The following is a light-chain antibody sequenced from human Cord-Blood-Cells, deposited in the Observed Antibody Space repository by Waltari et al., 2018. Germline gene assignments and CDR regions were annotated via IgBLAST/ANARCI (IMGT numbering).Light chain of an antibody. V-gene: IGKV3-11*01. CDR1: QSVSSY. Sequence: EIVFTQSPAPLSLSPGERATLYCRASQSVSSYLAWYQQKPGQAPRLLIYDASNRANGIPARFSGSGSGTDFTLTISSLEPEDFAVYYCQQRSNWLTFGGGTKVEIK. CDR3: QQRSNWLT. J-gene: IGKJ4*01. CDR2: DAS.